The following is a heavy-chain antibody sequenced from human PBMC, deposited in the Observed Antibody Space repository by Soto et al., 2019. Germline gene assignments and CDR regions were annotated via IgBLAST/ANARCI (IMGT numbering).Heavy chain of an antibody. D-gene: IGHD6-19*01. CDR1: GYTFTSYG. J-gene: IGHJ4*02. V-gene: IGHV1-18*01. CDR2: ISAYNGNT. Sequence: QVQLVPSGAEVKKPGASVKVSCKASGYTFTSYGISWVRQAPGQGLEWMGWISAYNGNTNYAQKLQGRVTMTTDTAPSRVYMELRSLRSDDTAVYYCARLTGIAVYGTSFDYWGQGTLVTVSS. CDR3: ARLTGIAVYGTSFDY.